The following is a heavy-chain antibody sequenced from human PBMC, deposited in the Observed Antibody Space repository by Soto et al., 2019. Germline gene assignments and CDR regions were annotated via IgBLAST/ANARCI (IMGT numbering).Heavy chain of an antibody. Sequence: GGSLRLSCAASGFTFSSYAMSWVRQAPGKGLEWVSAISGSGGSTYYADSVKGRFTISRDNSKNTLYLQMNSLRAEDTAVYYCAKFGSGSYYTYYFDYWGQGTLVTVSS. V-gene: IGHV3-23*01. D-gene: IGHD3-10*01. CDR1: GFTFSSYA. CDR2: ISGSGGST. J-gene: IGHJ4*02. CDR3: AKFGSGSYYTYYFDY.